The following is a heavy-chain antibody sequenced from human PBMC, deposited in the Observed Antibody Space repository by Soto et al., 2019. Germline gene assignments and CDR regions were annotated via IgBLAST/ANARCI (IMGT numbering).Heavy chain of an antibody. D-gene: IGHD3-22*01. J-gene: IGHJ4*02. CDR2: ISYDGSNK. Sequence: GGSLRLSCAASGFTFSSYAMHWVRQAPGKGLEWVAVISYDGSNKYYADSVKGRFTISRDNSKNTLYLQMNSLRAEDTAVYYCARDRSHYYDSSGYSLFDYWGQGTLVTVSS. CDR1: GFTFSSYA. V-gene: IGHV3-30-3*01. CDR3: ARDRSHYYDSSGYSLFDY.